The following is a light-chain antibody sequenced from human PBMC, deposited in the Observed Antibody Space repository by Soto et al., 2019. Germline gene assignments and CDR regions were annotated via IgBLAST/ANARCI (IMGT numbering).Light chain of an antibody. CDR2: GAS. CDR3: QQYGSSPPGT. Sequence: EIVLTQSPGTLSLSPGERATLSCRASQSVSSSYLAWYQQKPGQAPRLLIYGASSRATGIPDRFSGSGSGTDFTLTISRLEPEAFAVYYCQQYGSSPPGTFGQGTKVEIK. V-gene: IGKV3-20*01. J-gene: IGKJ1*01. CDR1: QSVSSSY.